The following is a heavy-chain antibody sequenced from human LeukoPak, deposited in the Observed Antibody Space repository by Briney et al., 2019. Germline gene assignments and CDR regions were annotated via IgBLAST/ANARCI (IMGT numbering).Heavy chain of an antibody. Sequence: PGGSLRLSCAASGFTFSSYNMNWVRQAPGKGLEWVSSITSSSSYIYYADSVKGRFTISRDNAKNSLYLQMDSLRVEDTAEYYCARDPYSGNYGAYYYYYMDVWGKGTTVTVSS. V-gene: IGHV3-21*06. CDR2: ITSSSSYI. D-gene: IGHD1-26*01. J-gene: IGHJ6*03. CDR3: ARDPYSGNYGAYYYYYMDV. CDR1: GFTFSSYN.